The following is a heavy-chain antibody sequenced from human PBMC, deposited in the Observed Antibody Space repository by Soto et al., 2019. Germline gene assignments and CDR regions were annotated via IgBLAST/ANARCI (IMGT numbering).Heavy chain of an antibody. J-gene: IGHJ4*02. V-gene: IGHV3-23*01. CDR3: AKGTVAGPTGFGY. CDR1: GFTFSSYA. D-gene: IGHD6-19*01. Sequence: GGSLRLSCAASGFTFSSYAMSWVRQAPGKGLEWVSTISGSGGNTYYADSVKGRFTTSRDNSKNTALLQMNSLRAEDTALYYCAKGTVAGPTGFGYWGQGTLVTVSS. CDR2: ISGSGGNT.